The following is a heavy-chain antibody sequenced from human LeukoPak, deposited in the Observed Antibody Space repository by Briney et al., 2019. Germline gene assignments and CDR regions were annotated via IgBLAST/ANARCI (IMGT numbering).Heavy chain of an antibody. Sequence: GGSLRLSCAASGLTVSSNYMSWVRQARGKGLEWVSVFYSVGDTYYADSVKGRFTISRDNSKNTLYLQMHSLRPEDTAVYYCARGATVAGDFDYWGQGTLVTVSS. CDR1: GLTVSSNY. D-gene: IGHD6-19*01. CDR3: ARGATVAGDFDY. CDR2: FYSVGDT. J-gene: IGHJ4*02. V-gene: IGHV3-66*01.